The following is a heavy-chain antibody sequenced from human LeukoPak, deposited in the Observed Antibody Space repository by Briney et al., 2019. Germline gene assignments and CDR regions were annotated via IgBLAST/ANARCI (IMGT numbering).Heavy chain of an antibody. CDR1: GYTFTSYD. Sequence: ASVKVSCKASGYTFTSYDINWVRQATGQGLEWMGWMSPNSGNTGYAQKFQGRVTITRNTSISTAYMELSSLRSEDTAVYYCARGNIYDFWSGYSDNWFDPWGQGTLVTVSS. CDR3: ARGNIYDFWSGYSDNWFDP. CDR2: MSPNSGNT. V-gene: IGHV1-8*03. J-gene: IGHJ5*02. D-gene: IGHD3-3*01.